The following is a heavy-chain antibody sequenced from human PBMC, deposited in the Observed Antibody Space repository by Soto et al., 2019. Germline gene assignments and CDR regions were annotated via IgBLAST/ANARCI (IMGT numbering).Heavy chain of an antibody. V-gene: IGHV4-59*12. Sequence: QVQLQESGPGLVKPSETLSLMCTVSGGSITNYYWSWIRQSPAKGLEWIGYVSDSGSPKYNPSLTSRVTISVDTSKNPFSLRLTSLTAADTAVYYCARERVGHSAMDVWGQGTTVTVSS. J-gene: IGHJ6*02. D-gene: IGHD1-26*01. CDR3: ARERVGHSAMDV. CDR2: VSDSGSP. CDR1: GGSITNYY.